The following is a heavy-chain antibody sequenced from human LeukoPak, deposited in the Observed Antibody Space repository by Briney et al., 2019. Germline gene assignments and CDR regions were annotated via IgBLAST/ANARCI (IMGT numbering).Heavy chain of an antibody. J-gene: IGHJ3*02. CDR3: ARVGDFYDAFDI. CDR2: IYYSGST. Sequence: PSETLSLTCTVSGGSVSSGSCYWSWIRQPPGKGLEWIGYIYYSGSTNYNPSLKSRVTISVDTSKNQFSLKLSSVTAADTAVYYCARVGDFYDAFDIWGQGTMVTVSS. V-gene: IGHV4-61*01. D-gene: IGHD2/OR15-2a*01. CDR1: GGSVSSGSCY.